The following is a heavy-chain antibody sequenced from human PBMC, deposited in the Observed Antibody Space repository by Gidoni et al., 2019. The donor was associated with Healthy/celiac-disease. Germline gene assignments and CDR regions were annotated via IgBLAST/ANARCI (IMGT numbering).Heavy chain of an antibody. Sequence: EVQLVESGGGLVQPGGSLRLSCAASGFTFSSYWMSWVRQAPGKGLEWVANIKQDGSEKYYGDSVKGRFTISRDNAKNSLYLQMNSLRAEDTAGYYCARDLTAMGDYYYYGMDVWGQGTTVTVSS. J-gene: IGHJ6*02. D-gene: IGHD5-18*01. CDR1: GFTFSSYW. CDR2: IKQDGSEK. CDR3: ARDLTAMGDYYYYGMDV. V-gene: IGHV3-7*01.